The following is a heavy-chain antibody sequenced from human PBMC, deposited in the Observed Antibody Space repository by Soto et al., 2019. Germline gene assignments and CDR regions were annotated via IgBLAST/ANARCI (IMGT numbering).Heavy chain of an antibody. D-gene: IGHD3-10*01. V-gene: IGHV3-53*01. CDR1: GFTVANNN. CDR3: AKDGRGSGSHYNSFGY. J-gene: IGHJ4*02. Sequence: EVQLVESGGGLIQPGGSRKLSCAASGFTVANNNMSWVRQAPGKGLEWVSLIYSTGTTKYADSVKGRFTVSRDNAKNTLYLQMNSLRAEDTAVYYCAKDGRGSGSHYNSFGYWGQGTLVTVSS. CDR2: IYSTGTT.